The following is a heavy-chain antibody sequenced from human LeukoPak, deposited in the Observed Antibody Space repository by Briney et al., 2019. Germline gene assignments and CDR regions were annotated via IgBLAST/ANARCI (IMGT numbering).Heavy chain of an antibody. V-gene: IGHV4-34*01. CDR3: ARIRRRQAFDI. Sequence: SETLSLTCGVYGGPFSGYYWSWIRQPPGKGLEWIGEINHSGSTNYNPSLKSRVTISVDTSKNQFSLKLSSVTAADTAVYYCARIRRRQAFDIWGQGTMVTVSS. J-gene: IGHJ3*02. CDR1: GGPFSGYY. CDR2: INHSGST.